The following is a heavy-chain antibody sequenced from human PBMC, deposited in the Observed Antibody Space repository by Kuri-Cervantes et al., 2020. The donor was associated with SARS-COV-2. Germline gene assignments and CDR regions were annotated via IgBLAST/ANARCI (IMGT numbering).Heavy chain of an antibody. D-gene: IGHD2-2*01. J-gene: IGHJ4*02. V-gene: IGHV3-30*02. CDR2: IRYDGSNK. CDR3: ARICSSTSCLGNYFDY. CDR1: GSTFSSYG. Sequence: GGSLRLSCAASGSTFSSYGMHWVRQAPGKGLEWVAFIRYDGSNKYYADSVKGRFTISRDNSKNTLYLQMNSLRAEDTAVYYCARICSSTSCLGNYFDYWGQGTLVTVSS.